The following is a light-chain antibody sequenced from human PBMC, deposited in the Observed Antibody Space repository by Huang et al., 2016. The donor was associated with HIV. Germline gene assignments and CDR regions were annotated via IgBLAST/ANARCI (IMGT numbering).Light chain of an antibody. J-gene: IGKJ4*01. CDR1: QSVSTY. V-gene: IGKV1-39*01. Sequence: DIQMTQSPSSLSASIGDRVTITCRPSQSVSTYLNWYQQKPGKAPKLLIYAASSLQSGVPSRFSGSGSGTDFTLTISSVQPEDFATYYCQQTYSAQLTFGGGTRVEIK. CDR2: AAS. CDR3: QQTYSAQLT.